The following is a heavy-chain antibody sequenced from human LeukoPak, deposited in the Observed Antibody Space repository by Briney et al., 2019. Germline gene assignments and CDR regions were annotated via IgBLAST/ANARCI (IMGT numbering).Heavy chain of an antibody. CDR2: IIPIIGIT. CDR3: ARGRARYCSSTSCRNWFDP. V-gene: IGHV1-69*04. CDR1: GDTFTNYG. Sequence: ASVKVSCKASGDTFTNYGFSWVRQAPGQGLEWMGRIIPIIGITNYTQKFEGRVTITADESTSTAYMELSSLRSEDTAVYYCARGRARYCSSTSCRNWFDPWGQGTLVTVSS. D-gene: IGHD2-2*01. J-gene: IGHJ5*02.